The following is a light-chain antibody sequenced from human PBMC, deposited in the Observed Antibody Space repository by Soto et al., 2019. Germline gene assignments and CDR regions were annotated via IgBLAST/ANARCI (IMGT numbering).Light chain of an antibody. J-gene: IGKJ4*02. Sequence: DIQLTQSPSSVSASVGDRVTITCRASQNINIRLAWFRQRPGQAPNLLISFASTLPSGVPSRFSGSGSGTEFTLTIRSLQPEDFATYYCLQTSNYPRTFGPGTRVEVK. CDR2: FAS. V-gene: IGKV1-12*01. CDR1: QNINIR. CDR3: LQTSNYPRT.